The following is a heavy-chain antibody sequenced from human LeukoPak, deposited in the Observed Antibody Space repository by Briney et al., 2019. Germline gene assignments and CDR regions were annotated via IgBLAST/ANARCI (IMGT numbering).Heavy chain of an antibody. CDR3: ARLTAAIHYYYGMDV. J-gene: IGHJ6*02. V-gene: IGHV4-59*01. D-gene: IGHD2-2*01. CDR2: IYYSGST. CDR1: GGSISSYY. Sequence: SETLSLTCTVSGGSISSYYWSWIRQPPGKGLEWIGYIYYSGSTNYNPSLKSRVTISVDTSKNQFSLKLSSVTAADTAVYYCARLTAAIHYYYGMDVWGQGTTVTVSS.